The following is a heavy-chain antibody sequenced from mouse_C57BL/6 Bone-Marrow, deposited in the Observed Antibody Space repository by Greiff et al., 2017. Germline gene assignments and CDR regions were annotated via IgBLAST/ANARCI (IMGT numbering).Heavy chain of an antibody. J-gene: IGHJ1*03. CDR2: IYPRDGST. Sequence: QVQLKQSGPELVKPGASVTLSCKASGYTFTSYDINWVKQRPGKGLEWIGWIYPRDGSTKYNEKFKGKATLTVDTSSSTAYMELHSLTSEDSAVYFCARDYGSSYWYFDVWGTGTTVTVSS. D-gene: IGHD1-1*01. CDR3: ARDYGSSYWYFDV. CDR1: GYTFTSYD. V-gene: IGHV1-85*01.